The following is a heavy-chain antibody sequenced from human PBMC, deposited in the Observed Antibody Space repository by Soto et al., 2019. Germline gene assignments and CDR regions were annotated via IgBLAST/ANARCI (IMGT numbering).Heavy chain of an antibody. D-gene: IGHD2-8*01. CDR1: GFTLSGHG. CDR2: VTHDGTER. Sequence: QVQLVASGGGVVQPGRSLSLSCAASGFTLSGHGLHWVRQAPGKGLEWVAVVTHDGTERHYPDSVKGRFTITRDISKNTFYLQMDSLRVEDTAMYYCAREKNSVYYRTGAYCCQWTLVTVSS. J-gene: IGHJ4*02. CDR3: AREKNSVYYRTGAY. V-gene: IGHV3-30*03.